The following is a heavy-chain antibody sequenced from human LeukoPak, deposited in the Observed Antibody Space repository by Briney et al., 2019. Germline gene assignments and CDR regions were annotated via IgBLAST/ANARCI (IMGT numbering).Heavy chain of an antibody. D-gene: IGHD2-2*03. J-gene: IGHJ4*02. Sequence: PGGSLRLSCAASGFTFSSYGMHWVRQAPGKGLEWVAFIRYDGSNKYYADSVKGRFTISRDNSKNTLYLQMNSLRAEDTAVYYCAKDGGYCSSTSCDVDYWGQGTLVTVSS. CDR3: AKDGGYCSSTSCDVDY. CDR1: GFTFSSYG. CDR2: IRYDGSNK. V-gene: IGHV3-30*02.